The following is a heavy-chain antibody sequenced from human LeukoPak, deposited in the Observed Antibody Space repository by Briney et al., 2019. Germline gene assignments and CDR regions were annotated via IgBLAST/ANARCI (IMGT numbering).Heavy chain of an antibody. CDR1: GYSISSGYY. V-gene: IGHV4-38-2*02. CDR3: ARGLRYVYYFDY. CDR2: IYHSGST. D-gene: IGHD3-9*01. J-gene: IGHJ4*02. Sequence: SETLSLTCTVSGYSISSGYYWGWIRQPPGQGLEWIGSIYHSGSTYYNPSLKSRVTISVDTSKNQFSLKLSSVTAADMAVYYCARGLRYVYYFDYWGQGTLVTVSS.